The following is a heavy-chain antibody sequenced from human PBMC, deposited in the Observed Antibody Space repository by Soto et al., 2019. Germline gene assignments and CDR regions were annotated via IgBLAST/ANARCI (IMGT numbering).Heavy chain of an antibody. CDR2: ISPYNGDT. Sequence: QAQLMQSGTEVRKPGASVNVSYKASGYTFTGYGVNWLRQAPGQGLEWMGWISPYNGDTKYAQKFQGRVTMTRDTSTSTVYLELRSLRSDDTAVYYCARNGDSNWGMYWYFELWGRGALVTVSS. V-gene: IGHV1-18*01. J-gene: IGHJ2*01. D-gene: IGHD7-27*01. CDR3: ARNGDSNWGMYWYFEL. CDR1: GYTFTGYG.